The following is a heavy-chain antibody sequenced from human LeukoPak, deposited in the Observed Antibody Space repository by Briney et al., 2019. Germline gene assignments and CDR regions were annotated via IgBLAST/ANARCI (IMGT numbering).Heavy chain of an antibody. CDR1: GFTFCGYT. CDR2: IYWYDVST. Sequence: GGSLTLSCAVSGFTFCGYTKLGLRHAPGRGVEGVSLIYWYDVSTFYGDSVKPRLTISRDHSKNSLSPQIHTLRTEDTAFYYCAKGADSSRGGSYFDCWGQGTLVTVSS. J-gene: IGHJ4*02. D-gene: IGHD6-13*01. CDR3: AKGADSSRGGSYFDC. V-gene: IGHV3-43*01.